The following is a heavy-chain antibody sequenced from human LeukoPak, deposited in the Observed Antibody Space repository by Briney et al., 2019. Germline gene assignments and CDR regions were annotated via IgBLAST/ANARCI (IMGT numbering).Heavy chain of an antibody. Sequence: ASVKVSCKASGYTFTGYYMHWVRQAPGQGLEWMGWINPNSGGTNYAQKFQGRVTMTRDTSISIAYMELSRLRSDDTAVYYCARVPRYCSSTSCYSRFDYWGQGTLVTVSS. CDR2: INPNSGGT. CDR1: GYTFTGYY. V-gene: IGHV1-2*02. J-gene: IGHJ4*02. D-gene: IGHD2-2*01. CDR3: ARVPRYCSSTSCYSRFDY.